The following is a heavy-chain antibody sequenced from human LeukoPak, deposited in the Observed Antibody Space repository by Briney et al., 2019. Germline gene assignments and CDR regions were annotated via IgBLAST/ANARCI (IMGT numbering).Heavy chain of an antibody. V-gene: IGHV4-34*01. J-gene: IGHJ4*02. CDR2: INHSGST. D-gene: IGHD3-3*01. CDR1: GYSISSGYY. CDR3: ARRRAQLWRGKHFDY. Sequence: NPSETLSLTCTVSGYSISSGYYWSWIRQPPGKGLEWIGEINHSGSTNYNPSLKSRVTISVDTSKNQFSLKLSSVTAADTAVYYCARRRAQLWRGKHFDYWGQGTLVTVSS.